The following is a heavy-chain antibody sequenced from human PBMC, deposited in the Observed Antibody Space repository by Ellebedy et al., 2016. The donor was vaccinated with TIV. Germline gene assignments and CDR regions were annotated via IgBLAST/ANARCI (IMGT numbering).Heavy chain of an antibody. V-gene: IGHV1-46*01. CDR3: VREVSGNGGFVDY. J-gene: IGHJ4*02. CDR1: GYMFVNYY. CDR2: VNPNNGDT. D-gene: IGHD5/OR15-5a*01. Sequence: AASVKVSCKASGYMFVNYYMHWVRQAPGQGLEWMGIVNPNNGDTRYAQRFQGRVTLTRDTSTTTVYMELSSLRPEDTAVCYCVREVSGNGGFVDYWGQGALVTVSS.